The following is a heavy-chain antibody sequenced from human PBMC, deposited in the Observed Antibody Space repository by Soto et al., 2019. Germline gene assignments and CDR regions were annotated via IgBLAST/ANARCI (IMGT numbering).Heavy chain of an antibody. CDR3: ARVSGAVAGDYYYYGMDV. J-gene: IGHJ6*02. Sequence: GGSLRLSCAASGFTFSSYGMHWVRQAPGKGLEWVAVIWYDGSNKYYADSVKGRFTISRDNSKNTLYLQMNSLRAEDTAVYYCARVSGAVAGDYYYYGMDVWGQGTTVTVSS. CDR1: GFTFSSYG. CDR2: IWYDGSNK. V-gene: IGHV3-33*01. D-gene: IGHD6-19*01.